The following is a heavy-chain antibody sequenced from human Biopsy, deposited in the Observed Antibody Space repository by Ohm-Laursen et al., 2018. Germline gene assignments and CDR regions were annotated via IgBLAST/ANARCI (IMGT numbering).Heavy chain of an antibody. Sequence: SDTLSLTCTVSGGSISSYYWSWIRQPPGKGLEWLGYIYYTGSTNYNPSLRNRVTISVDTSMNHLSLRLTSVTAADTAVYYCARHAPSYSGSYWRYFDLWGRGTLVTVSS. CDR3: ARHAPSYSGSYWRYFDL. D-gene: IGHD1-26*01. V-gene: IGHV4-59*08. CDR1: GGSISSYY. J-gene: IGHJ2*01. CDR2: IYYTGST.